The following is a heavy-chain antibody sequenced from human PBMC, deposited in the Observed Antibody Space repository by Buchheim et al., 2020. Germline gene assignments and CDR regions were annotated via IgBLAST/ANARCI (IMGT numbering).Heavy chain of an antibody. J-gene: IGHJ4*02. D-gene: IGHD5-18*01. CDR3: TRGVPGYTYGSASTD. V-gene: IGHV4-4*02. CDR2: VYHTGTT. Sequence: QVQLQESGPGLVKPSGTLSLTCTVSGVSISSDSWWIWVRQPPGKGLEWIGEVYHTGTTTYNPSLKGCVTISVDKSRNQFSLRLTSVTAADTALYYCTRGVPGYTYGSASTDWGQGTL. CDR1: GVSISSDSW.